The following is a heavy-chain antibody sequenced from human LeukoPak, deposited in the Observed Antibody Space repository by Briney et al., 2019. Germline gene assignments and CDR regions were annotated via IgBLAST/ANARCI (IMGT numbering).Heavy chain of an antibody. Sequence: PSETLSLTCTVSGGSISNYYWNWIRQPPGKGLEWIGYMYYSGSTNSNPSLKSRVTISINTSKNQLSLNLASVTAADTAVYYYATSRQLLVLEYWGQGTLVTVSS. CDR1: GGSISNYY. V-gene: IGHV4-59*08. CDR3: ATSRQLLVLEY. J-gene: IGHJ4*02. CDR2: MYYSGST. D-gene: IGHD6-19*01.